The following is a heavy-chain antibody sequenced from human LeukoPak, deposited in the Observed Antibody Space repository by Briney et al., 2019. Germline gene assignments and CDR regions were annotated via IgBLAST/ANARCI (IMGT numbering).Heavy chain of an antibody. Sequence: ASVKVSCKASGYTLTDYYIHWVRQAPGQGLEWMGWINPNSGGTKYAQKFQGRVTMTRDTSISTASMELNRLTSDDSAVYYCARGGHSGWYGPDSVDYWGQGSLVTVSS. V-gene: IGHV1-2*02. CDR1: GYTLTDYY. CDR2: INPNSGGT. J-gene: IGHJ4*02. CDR3: ARGGHSGWYGPDSVDY. D-gene: IGHD6-19*01.